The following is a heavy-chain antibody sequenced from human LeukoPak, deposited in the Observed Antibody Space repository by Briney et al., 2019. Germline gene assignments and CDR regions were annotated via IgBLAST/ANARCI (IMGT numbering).Heavy chain of an antibody. J-gene: IGHJ6*03. Sequence: SETLSLTCAVYGGSFSGYYWSWIRQPAGKGLEWIGRIYTSGNTNYNPSLKSRVTISVDTSKNQFSLKLSSVTAADTAVYYCARDVWSCNKGYCSGDSPPYYYMDVWGKGTTVTISS. D-gene: IGHD2-15*01. CDR2: IYTSGNT. CDR1: GGSFSGYY. CDR3: ARDVWSCNKGYCSGDSPPYYYMDV. V-gene: IGHV4-4*07.